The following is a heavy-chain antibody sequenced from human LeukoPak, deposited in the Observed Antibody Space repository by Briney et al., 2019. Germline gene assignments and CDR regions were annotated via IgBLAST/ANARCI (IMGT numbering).Heavy chain of an antibody. CDR3: ARQGQWLVSEIDY. CDR2: IYPGDSDT. Sequence: GESPKISCKGSGYSFTSYWIGWVRQMPGKGLEWMGIIYPGDSDTRYSPSFQGQVTLSADKSISTAYLQWSSLKASDTAMYYCARQGQWLVSEIDYWGQGTLVTVSS. V-gene: IGHV5-51*01. CDR1: GYSFTSYW. D-gene: IGHD6-19*01. J-gene: IGHJ4*02.